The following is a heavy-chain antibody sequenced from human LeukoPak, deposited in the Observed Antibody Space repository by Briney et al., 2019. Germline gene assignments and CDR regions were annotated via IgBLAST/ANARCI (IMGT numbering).Heavy chain of an antibody. V-gene: IGHV3-30*18. CDR3: AKDLLDYYDSSGEGAFDI. D-gene: IGHD3-22*01. J-gene: IGHJ3*02. Sequence: GGSLRLSCAAPGFTFSSYGMHWVRQAPGKGLEWVAVISDDGTNKYYADSVKGRFTISRDNSKNTLYLQMNSLRAEDTAVYYCAKDLLDYYDSSGEGAFDIWGQGTMVTVSS. CDR1: GFTFSSYG. CDR2: ISDDGTNK.